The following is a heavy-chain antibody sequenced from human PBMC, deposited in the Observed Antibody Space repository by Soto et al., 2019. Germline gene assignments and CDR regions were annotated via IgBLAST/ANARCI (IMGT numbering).Heavy chain of an antibody. Sequence: ASVKVSCKASGYTFTSYGISWVRQAPGQGLEWMGWISAYNGNTNYAQKLQGRVTMTTDTSTSTAYMELRSLRSDDTAVYYCAGGRIAVAGTPRVYFDYWGQGTLVTVSS. CDR1: GYTFTSYG. J-gene: IGHJ4*02. CDR3: AGGRIAVAGTPRVYFDY. CDR2: ISAYNGNT. D-gene: IGHD6-19*01. V-gene: IGHV1-18*01.